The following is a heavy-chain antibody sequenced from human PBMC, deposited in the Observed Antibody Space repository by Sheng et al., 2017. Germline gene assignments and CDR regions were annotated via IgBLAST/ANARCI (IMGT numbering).Heavy chain of an antibody. D-gene: IGHD1-1*01. Sequence: QVQLVQSGAEVKKPGSSVKVSCEASGVTFSRYALSWVRQAPGQGLEWMGSIIPISGTTNYAAKFQGRVTITADESSSTAYMDLRSLRSEDTAMYYCARGRDAYNVADYWG. J-gene: IGHJ4*01. CDR3: ARGRDAYNVADY. CDR1: GVTFSRYA. CDR2: IIPISGTT. V-gene: IGHV1-69*13.